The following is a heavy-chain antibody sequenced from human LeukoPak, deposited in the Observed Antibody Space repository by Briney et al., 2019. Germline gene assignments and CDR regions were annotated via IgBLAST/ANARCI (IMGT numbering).Heavy chain of an antibody. D-gene: IGHD6-19*01. CDR1: GFTFSDYY. V-gene: IGHV3-11*01. CDR3: ARDQKAHYSSGYVDY. Sequence: GGSLRLSCAASGFTFSDYYMSWIRQAPGKGLEWVSYISSSGSTIYYADSVKGRFTISRDNAKNSLCLQMNSLRTEDTAVYYCARDQKAHYSSGYVDYWGQGTLVTVSS. J-gene: IGHJ4*02. CDR2: ISSSGSTI.